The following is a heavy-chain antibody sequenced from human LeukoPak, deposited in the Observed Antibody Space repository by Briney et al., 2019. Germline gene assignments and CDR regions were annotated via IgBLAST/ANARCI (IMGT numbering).Heavy chain of an antibody. V-gene: IGHV4-39*07. CDR1: GGSISSSSYY. CDR2: IYYSGST. D-gene: IGHD2-21*02. CDR3: ARTNCGGDCYSKTFDY. Sequence: SETLSLTCTVSGGSISSSSYYWGWIRQPPGKGLEWIGSIYYSGSTYYNPSLKSRVTISVDTSKNQFSLKLSSVTAADTAVYYCARTNCGGDCYSKTFDYWGQGTLVTVSS. J-gene: IGHJ4*02.